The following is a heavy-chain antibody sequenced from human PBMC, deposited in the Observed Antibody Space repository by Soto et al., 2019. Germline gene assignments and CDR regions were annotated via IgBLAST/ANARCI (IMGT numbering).Heavy chain of an antibody. V-gene: IGHV3-30*18. CDR2: ISDDGNSK. CDR1: GFTFSTYG. CDR3: AKDQTHAFDI. Sequence: QVQLVESGGGVVQPGRSLRLSCAASGFTFSTYGMYWVRQAPGKGLEWVAVISDDGNSKYYADSVKGRFTISRDNSKNTVYLQMHSLRLEDTAVYYCAKDQTHAFDIWGQGTMVTVSS. J-gene: IGHJ3*02.